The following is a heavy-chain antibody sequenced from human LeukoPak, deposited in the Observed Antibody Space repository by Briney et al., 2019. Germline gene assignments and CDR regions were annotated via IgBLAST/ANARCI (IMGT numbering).Heavy chain of an antibody. Sequence: GGSLILSCAASGFTVSSNYMSWVRQAPGKGLEWVSVTYTGGSTNYADSVKGRLSISRDNSKNTLYLQMNSLRAEDTAVYYCARVDVVTVGKNAFDIWGQGTMVTVSS. J-gene: IGHJ3*02. CDR2: TYTGGST. D-gene: IGHD4-23*01. V-gene: IGHV3-53*01. CDR1: GFTVSSNY. CDR3: ARVDVVTVGKNAFDI.